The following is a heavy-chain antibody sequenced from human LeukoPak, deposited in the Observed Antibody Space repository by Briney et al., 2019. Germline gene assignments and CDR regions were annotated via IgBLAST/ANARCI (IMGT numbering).Heavy chain of an antibody. CDR2: FDPEDGET. D-gene: IGHD4-11*01. J-gene: IGHJ3*02. V-gene: IGHV1-24*01. Sequence: ASVKVSCKVSGYTLTEISMHWVRQAPGKGLEWMGGFDPEDGETIYSQKFQGRVTMTEDTSTDTAYMALNSLRSEDTAVYYCATASNYVFVDAFDIWGQGTMVTVSS. CDR1: GYTLTEIS. CDR3: ATASNYVFVDAFDI.